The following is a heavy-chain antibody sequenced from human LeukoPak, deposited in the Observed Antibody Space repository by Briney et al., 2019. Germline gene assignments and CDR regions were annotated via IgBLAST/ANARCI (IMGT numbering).Heavy chain of an antibody. CDR2: MYHGGRT. V-gene: IGHV4-39*07. CDR1: GVSISSSSYY. Sequence: PSETLSLTCTVSGVSISSSSYYWGCLRPPQGKGLEWIGTMYHGGRTYYNPSLKSRVTISVDTYKNQCSLKLNSVTAADTAVYYCARVPTLRVVTTPAYFDSWGQGTPVTVSS. D-gene: IGHD2-21*02. J-gene: IGHJ4*02. CDR3: ARVPTLRVVTTPAYFDS.